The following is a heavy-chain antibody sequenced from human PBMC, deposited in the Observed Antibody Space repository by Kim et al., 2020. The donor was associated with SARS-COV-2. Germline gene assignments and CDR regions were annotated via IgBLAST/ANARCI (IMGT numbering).Heavy chain of an antibody. D-gene: IGHD3-22*01. J-gene: IGHJ4*02. V-gene: IGHV3-33*01. CDR2: IWYDGSNK. CDR3: ARDLYYYDSSGYYYGPGTLDY. Sequence: GGSLRLSCAASGFTFSSYGMHWVRQAPGKGLEWVAVIWYDGSNKYYADSVKGRFTISRDNSKNTLYLQMNSLRAEDTAVYYCARDLYYYDSSGYYYGPGTLDYWGQGTLVTVSS. CDR1: GFTFSSYG.